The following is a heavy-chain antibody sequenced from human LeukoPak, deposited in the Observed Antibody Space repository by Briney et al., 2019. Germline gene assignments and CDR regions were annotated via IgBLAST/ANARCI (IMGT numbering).Heavy chain of an antibody. Sequence: SETLSFTCTVSGGSMGGYYWSWIRQLPGKGLEWIGYIYYSGTTYYNPSLKSRLTLSVDTSKNQFSLELRSVTAADTAVYYCARTWVGTIRGVTGKTDYWGQGTLVTVSS. CDR1: GGSMGGYY. CDR2: IYYSGTT. J-gene: IGHJ4*02. CDR3: ARTWVGTIRGVTGKTDY. D-gene: IGHD3-10*01. V-gene: IGHV4-31*03.